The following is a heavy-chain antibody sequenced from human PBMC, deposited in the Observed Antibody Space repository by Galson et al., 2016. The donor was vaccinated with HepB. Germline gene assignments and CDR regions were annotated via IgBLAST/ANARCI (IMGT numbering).Heavy chain of an antibody. CDR2: ISYGGETT. V-gene: IGHV3-23*01. CDR1: GLTLTSYA. Sequence: SLRLSCAASGLTLTSYALNWVRQAPGKGLEWVSVISYGGETTYYSDSVKGRFTISRDTSKNTLFLQMNSLRAEDTAVYYCARVGCSTTSCYRHSPYYFDYWGQGTLVTVSS. D-gene: IGHD2-2*01. J-gene: IGHJ4*02. CDR3: ARVGCSTTSCYRHSPYYFDY.